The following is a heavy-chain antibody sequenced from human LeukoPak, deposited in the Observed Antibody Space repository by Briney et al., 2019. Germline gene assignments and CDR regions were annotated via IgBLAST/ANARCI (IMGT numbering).Heavy chain of an antibody. D-gene: IGHD2/OR15-2a*01. CDR3: AREGGPFRPLDY. Sequence: PGGSLRLSCAASGFTFSTYGMHWVRQAPGKGLEWVAFIWFDGRNEHYADSVKGRFSISRDNSQNTLYLEMNSLRADDTAVYYCAREGGPFRPLDYSGQGTLVTVSS. V-gene: IGHV3-33*01. CDR1: GFTFSTYG. CDR2: IWFDGRNE. J-gene: IGHJ4*02.